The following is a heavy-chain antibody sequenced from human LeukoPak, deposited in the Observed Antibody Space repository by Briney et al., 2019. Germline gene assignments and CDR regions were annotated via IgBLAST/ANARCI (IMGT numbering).Heavy chain of an antibody. Sequence: ASVKVSCKASGYTFTGYYMHWMRQAPGQGLEWMGWINPNSGGTNYAQKFQGRVTMTRDTSISTAYMELSRLRSDDTAVYYCARGRYYYDSSAYYFDYWGQGTLVTVSS. V-gene: IGHV1-2*02. CDR1: GYTFTGYY. D-gene: IGHD3-22*01. CDR3: ARGRYYYDSSAYYFDY. J-gene: IGHJ4*02. CDR2: INPNSGGT.